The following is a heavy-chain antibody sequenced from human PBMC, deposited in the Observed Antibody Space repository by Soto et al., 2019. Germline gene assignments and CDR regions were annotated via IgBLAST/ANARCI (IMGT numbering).Heavy chain of an antibody. CDR3: STEGYSSSWDLDY. V-gene: IGHV3-15*07. Sequence: GGSLRLSCAASGFTISQAWMNWVRQAPGKGLEWVGRLKRTADGGTTNYAAPVKGRFTISRDDSKNTLYLQMNSLKTEDTAMYYCSTEGYSSSWDLDYWGQGTLVTVSS. CDR1: GFTISQAW. CDR2: LKRTADGGTT. J-gene: IGHJ4*02. D-gene: IGHD6-13*01.